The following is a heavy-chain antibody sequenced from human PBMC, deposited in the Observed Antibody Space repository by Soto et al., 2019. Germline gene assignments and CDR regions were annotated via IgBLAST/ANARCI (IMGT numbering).Heavy chain of an antibody. J-gene: IGHJ4*01. V-gene: IGHV4-31*03. CDR1: CCSIRSGGYY. Sequence: QVQLQESGPGLVKPSQTLSLTCTVSCCSIRSGGYYCTWIRQHPGKGLEWIGYIYYSGSTYYSPSLQSRVTISVDTSNNQFSLKLSSVTAADKAVYVCAREPLTWGHGTLVTVSS. CDR2: IYYSGST. CDR3: AREPLT.